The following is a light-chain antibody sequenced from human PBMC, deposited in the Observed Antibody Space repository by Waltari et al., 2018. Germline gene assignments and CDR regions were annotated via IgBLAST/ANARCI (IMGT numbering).Light chain of an antibody. CDR2: EDT. Sequence: QSVLTQPPSVSAAPGQRVTISCSGGRSNIGNNYVSWYRQFPGTAPKLLIYEDTERPSGIAGRFSGSKPGTSATLDITGRQAGDEADYYCGTWDSSLSGAVFGGGTHLTVL. V-gene: IGLV1-51*02. CDR1: RSNIGNNY. CDR3: GTWDSSLSGAV. J-gene: IGLJ7*01.